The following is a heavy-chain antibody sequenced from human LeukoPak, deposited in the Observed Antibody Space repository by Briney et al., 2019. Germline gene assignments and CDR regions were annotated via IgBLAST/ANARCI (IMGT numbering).Heavy chain of an antibody. CDR3: ARGIVVVPAADPLPFDY. CDR1: GFTFSSYW. V-gene: IGHV3-7*01. CDR2: IKQDGSEK. D-gene: IGHD2-2*01. Sequence: GGSLRLSCAASGFTFSSYWMSWVRQAPGKGLEWVANIKQDGSEKYYVDSVKGRFTISRDNAKNSLYLQMNSLRAEDTAVYYCARGIVVVPAADPLPFDYWGQGTLVTVSS. J-gene: IGHJ4*02.